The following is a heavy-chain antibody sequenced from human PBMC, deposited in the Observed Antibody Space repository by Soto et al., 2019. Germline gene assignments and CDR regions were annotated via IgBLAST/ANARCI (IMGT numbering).Heavy chain of an antibody. CDR2: INPNVGGT. D-gene: IGHD3-10*01. CDR3: TGGGGGYFDY. J-gene: IGHJ4*02. V-gene: IGHV1-2*02. CDR1: GYIFTDNY. Sequence: QVQLVQSGAEVKKPGASVKVSCKASGYIFTDNYLHWVRQAPGQGLEWMGWINPNVGGTNYAQKFQGRVTMTMATSISTVYMELSSLKSADTAVYYCTGGGGGYFDYWGRGTLVTVSS.